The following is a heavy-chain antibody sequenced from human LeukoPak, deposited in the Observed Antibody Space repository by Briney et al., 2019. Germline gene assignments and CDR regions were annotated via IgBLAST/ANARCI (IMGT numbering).Heavy chain of an antibody. J-gene: IGHJ4*02. D-gene: IGHD3-3*01. CDR2: IGGRDDRT. Sequence: GGSLRLSCAASGFTLPGHTMTWLRQAPGKGLEWVSIIGGRDDRTYYADFVKGRFTISRDNSKNILYLQMNNLRAEDTAVYYCAKDPNPLYDLWSGYKWGQGTLVTVSS. CDR1: GFTLPGHT. CDR3: AKDPNPLYDLWSGYK. V-gene: IGHV3-23*01.